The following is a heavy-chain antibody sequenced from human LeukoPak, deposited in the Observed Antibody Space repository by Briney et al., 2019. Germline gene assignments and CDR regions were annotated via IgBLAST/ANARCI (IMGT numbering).Heavy chain of an antibody. CDR1: GYTFTGYY. CDR2: INPNSGGT. V-gene: IGHV1-2*02. J-gene: IGHJ4*02. Sequence: ASVKVYCKASGYTFTGYYMHWVRQAPGQGLEWMGWINPNSGGTSYAQKFQGRVTMTRDTSISTAYMELSRLRSDDTAVYYCARDPYSYGTGSVDYWGQGTLVTVSS. CDR3: ARDPYSYGTGSVDY. D-gene: IGHD5-18*01.